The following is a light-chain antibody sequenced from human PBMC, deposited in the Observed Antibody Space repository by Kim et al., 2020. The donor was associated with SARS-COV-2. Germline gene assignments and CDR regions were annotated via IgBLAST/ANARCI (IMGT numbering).Light chain of an antibody. V-gene: IGKV1-17*03. CDR1: QDINRF. J-gene: IGKJ2*03. Sequence: DIQMTQSPSAMSASVADRVTITCRASQDINRFLAWFQQKPGKVPKRLIYHASTLQSGVPSRFSGSGSGTEFSLTISSLQPEDFATYYCLQHKSYPYSFGQGTKLEI. CDR3: LQHKSYPYS. CDR2: HAS.